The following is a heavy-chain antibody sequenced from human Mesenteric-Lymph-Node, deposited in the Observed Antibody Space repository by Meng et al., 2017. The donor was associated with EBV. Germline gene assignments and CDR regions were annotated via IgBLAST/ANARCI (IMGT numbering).Heavy chain of an antibody. CDR3: GHILWYEEMYFDS. J-gene: IGHJ4*02. CDR2: IWWDDDK. CDR1: GFSLSTSGVG. V-gene: IGHV2-5*02. D-gene: IGHD5-24*01. Sequence: QITLKESGPTLVKPXXTLMRKCTFSGFSLSTSGVGVGWIRQPPGRALEWLSLIWWDDDKRYSPSLKSRLTVTKDTSKNQVVLTMTNLDPVDTATYFCGHILWYEEMYFDSWGQGTLVTVSS.